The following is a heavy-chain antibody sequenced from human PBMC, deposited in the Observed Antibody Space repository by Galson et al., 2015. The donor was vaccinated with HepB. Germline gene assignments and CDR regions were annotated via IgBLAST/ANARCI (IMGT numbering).Heavy chain of an antibody. CDR2: ISYDGSNK. J-gene: IGHJ4*02. D-gene: IGHD3-22*01. V-gene: IGHV3-30-3*01. CDR1: GFTFSSYA. Sequence: SLRLSCAASGFTFSSYAMHWVRQAPGKGLEWVAVISYDGSNKYYADSVKGRFTISRDNSKNTLYLQMNSLRAEDTAVYYCARDLGGYYYDSSGYYLFDYWGQGTLVTVSS. CDR3: ARDLGGYYYDSSGYYLFDY.